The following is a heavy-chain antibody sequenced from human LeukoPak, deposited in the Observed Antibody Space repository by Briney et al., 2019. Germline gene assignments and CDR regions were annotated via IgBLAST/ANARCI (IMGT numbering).Heavy chain of an antibody. D-gene: IGHD5-18*01. CDR3: ARGDTADY. Sequence: GGSLRLSCAVSGFTFSSYWMSWVRQAPGKGLEWVANIKQDGSEKYYVDSMKGRFTISRDNAKNSLYLQMNSLRAEDTAVYYCARGDTADYWGQGTLVTVSS. CDR2: IKQDGSEK. V-gene: IGHV3-7*01. CDR1: GFTFSSYW. J-gene: IGHJ4*02.